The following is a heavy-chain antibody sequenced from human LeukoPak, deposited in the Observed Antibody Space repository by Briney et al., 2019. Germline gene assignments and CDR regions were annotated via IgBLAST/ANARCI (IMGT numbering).Heavy chain of an antibody. D-gene: IGHD6-6*01. Sequence: PGRSLRLSCAASGFTFSSYGMHWVRQAPGKGLEWVAVISYDGSNKYYADSVTGRFTISRGNSKNTLYLQMNSLRAEDTAVYYCAKEGSSSSSVDYWGQGTLVTVSS. CDR2: ISYDGSNK. V-gene: IGHV3-30*18. CDR3: AKEGSSSSSVDY. J-gene: IGHJ4*02. CDR1: GFTFSSYG.